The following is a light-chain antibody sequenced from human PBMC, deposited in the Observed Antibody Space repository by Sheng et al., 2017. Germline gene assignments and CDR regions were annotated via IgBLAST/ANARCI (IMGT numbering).Light chain of an antibody. J-gene: IGLJ1*01. CDR2: EVT. V-gene: IGLV2-8*01. Sequence: QSALTQPPSASGSPGQSVTISCTGTSSDVGTYNYVSWYQQHPGKAPKLIIYEVTKRPSGVPDRFSGSKSGNTASLAITGLQAEDEADYYCQSYDSSLSGYVFATGTRVTVL. CDR3: QSYDSSLSGYV. CDR1: SSDVGTYNY.